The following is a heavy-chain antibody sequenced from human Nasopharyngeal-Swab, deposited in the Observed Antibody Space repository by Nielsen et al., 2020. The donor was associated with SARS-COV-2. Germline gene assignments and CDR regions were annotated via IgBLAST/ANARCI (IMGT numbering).Heavy chain of an antibody. J-gene: IGHJ5*02. V-gene: IGHV7-4-1*02. CDR1: GYTFTSYA. CDR3: ARERRLGYCSGGSCYYAWFDP. D-gene: IGHD2-15*01. Sequence: ALVKVSCKASGYTFTSYAMNWVRQAPGQGLEWMGWINTNTGNPTYAQGFTGRFVFSLDTSVSTAYLQISSLKAEDTAVYYCARERRLGYCSGGSCYYAWFDPWGQGTLVTVSS. CDR2: INTNTGNP.